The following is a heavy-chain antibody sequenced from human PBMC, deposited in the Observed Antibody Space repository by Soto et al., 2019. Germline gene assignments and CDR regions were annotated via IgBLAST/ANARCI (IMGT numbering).Heavy chain of an antibody. Sequence: EVQLVESGGGLVQPGGSLRLSCAASGFTFSSYEMNWVRQAPGKGLEWVSYISSSGSTIYYADSVKDRFTISRDNAKNSLYLQMYSLRAEDTAVYYCARDGGVDYSNSNNYYGMDVWRQGTTLTVSS. CDR2: ISSSGSTI. CDR3: ARDGGVDYSNSNNYYGMDV. D-gene: IGHD4-4*01. V-gene: IGHV3-48*03. J-gene: IGHJ6*02. CDR1: GFTFSSYE.